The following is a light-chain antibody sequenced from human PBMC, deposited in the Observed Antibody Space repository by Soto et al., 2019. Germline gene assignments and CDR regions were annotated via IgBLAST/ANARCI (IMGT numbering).Light chain of an antibody. V-gene: IGKV1-33*01. Sequence: DIQMTQSPSSLSASVGDRVTITCQASQDISNFLNWYQQKPGKAPKLLIYDASNLETGVPSRFSGSGSGADFAFTISSLQPEYIATYYCQQYDNFPVFGQGTKVEIK. CDR1: QDISNF. CDR2: DAS. J-gene: IGKJ1*01. CDR3: QQYDNFPV.